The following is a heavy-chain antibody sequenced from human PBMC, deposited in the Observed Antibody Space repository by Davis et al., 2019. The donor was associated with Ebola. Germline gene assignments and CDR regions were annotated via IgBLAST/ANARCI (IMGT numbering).Heavy chain of an antibody. Sequence: PGGSLRLSCAASGFTVRNNHMSWVRQAPGKGLEWVAVSYRGGTTNYADSVKGRFTISRDNSKNTLSLQMNNLRAEDTAVYYCAREVGTVVRGVEFYFDCWGQGTLVTISS. CDR2: SYRGGTT. D-gene: IGHD3-10*01. CDR1: GFTVRNNH. V-gene: IGHV3-66*01. J-gene: IGHJ4*02. CDR3: AREVGTVVRGVEFYFDC.